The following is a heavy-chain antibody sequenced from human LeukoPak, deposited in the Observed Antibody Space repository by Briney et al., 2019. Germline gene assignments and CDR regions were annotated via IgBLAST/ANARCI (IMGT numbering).Heavy chain of an antibody. CDR3: ARGLGEPSSCAFDI. V-gene: IGHV3-11*01. D-gene: IGHD1-26*01. CDR2: ISSSGSTI. Sequence: GGSLRLSCAASGFTFSDYYMSWIRQAPGKGLEWVSYISSSGSTIYYADSMKGRFTISRDNAKNSLYLQMNSLRAEDTAVYYCARGLGEPSSCAFDIWGQGTMVTVSS. CDR1: GFTFSDYY. J-gene: IGHJ3*02.